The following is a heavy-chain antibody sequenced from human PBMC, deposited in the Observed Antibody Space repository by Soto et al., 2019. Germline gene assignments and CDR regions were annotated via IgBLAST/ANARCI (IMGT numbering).Heavy chain of an antibody. J-gene: IGHJ4*02. CDR3: ARGRWFGESNDY. D-gene: IGHD3-10*01. Sequence: EVQLVESGGGLVQPGGSLRLSCAASGFTFSSYSMNWVRQAPGKGLEWVSYISSSSSTIYYADSVKGRFTISRDNAKNSLYLKMNRLRDEDTAVYYCARGRWFGESNDYWGQGTLGTGSS. CDR1: GFTFSSYS. CDR2: ISSSSSTI. V-gene: IGHV3-48*02.